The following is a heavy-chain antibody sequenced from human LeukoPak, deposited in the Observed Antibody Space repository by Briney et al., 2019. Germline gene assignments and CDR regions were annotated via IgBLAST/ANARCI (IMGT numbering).Heavy chain of an antibody. CDR1: GFTFSNHW. Sequence: PGGSLRLSCSASGFTFSNHWMNWVRQAPGKGLEWVANINKDGSEKNYVDSVRGRFTISRDNARNSLCLQMNYVRPEDTAVYYCARQDHGPDYWGQGTLVTVSS. CDR3: ARQDHGPDY. CDR2: INKDGSEK. V-gene: IGHV3-7*01. J-gene: IGHJ4*02. D-gene: IGHD1-14*01.